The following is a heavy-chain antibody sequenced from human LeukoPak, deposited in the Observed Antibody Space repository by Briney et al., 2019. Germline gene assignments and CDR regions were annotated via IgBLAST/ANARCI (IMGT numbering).Heavy chain of an antibody. V-gene: IGHV3-21*01. Sequence: TGGSLRLSCAASGFTFSSYSMNRVRQAPGKGLEWVSSITSSNNYIYYGGSVKGRFTISRDDAKNSLFLQMNSLRAEDTATYYCARGEFGDYYYFYMDVWGKGTTVTVSS. D-gene: IGHD2/OR15-2a*01. J-gene: IGHJ6*03. CDR1: GFTFSSYS. CDR2: ITSSNNYI. CDR3: ARGEFGDYYYFYMDV.